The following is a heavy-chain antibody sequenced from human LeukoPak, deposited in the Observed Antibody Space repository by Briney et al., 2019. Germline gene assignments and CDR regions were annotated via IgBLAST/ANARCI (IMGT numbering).Heavy chain of an antibody. Sequence: GGSLRLSCAASGFTFSSYWMSWVRQAPGKGLEWVANIKQDGSEKYYVDSVKGRFTISRDNAKNSLYLQMNSLRAEDMALYYCAKAFDSSGSYDAFDIWGQGTMVTVSS. D-gene: IGHD3-22*01. CDR3: AKAFDSSGSYDAFDI. CDR1: GFTFSSYW. V-gene: IGHV3-7*03. J-gene: IGHJ3*02. CDR2: IKQDGSEK.